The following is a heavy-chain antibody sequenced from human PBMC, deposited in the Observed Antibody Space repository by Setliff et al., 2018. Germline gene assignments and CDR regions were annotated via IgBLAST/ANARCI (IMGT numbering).Heavy chain of an antibody. Sequence: SETLSLTCTVSGGSISSYYWSWIRQSPGKGLEWIGYIYYSGSTNYNPSLKSRVTISVDTSKNQFSLNLNSVTAADTAVYYCATLTGDRGVDYWGQGRLVTVSS. CDR2: IYYSGST. D-gene: IGHD7-27*01. CDR1: GGSISSYY. V-gene: IGHV4-59*08. CDR3: ATLTGDRGVDY. J-gene: IGHJ4*02.